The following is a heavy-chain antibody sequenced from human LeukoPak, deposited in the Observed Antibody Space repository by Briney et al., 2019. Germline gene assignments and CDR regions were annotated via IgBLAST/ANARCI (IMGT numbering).Heavy chain of an antibody. CDR2: IYPGDSDT. J-gene: IGHJ4*02. CDR1: GYSFSTSW. D-gene: IGHD6-19*01. CDR3: ARGLAVAATKAYLYFAD. Sequence: GESLKIFCKGSGYSFSTSWIAWVRQMPGKGLEWVGLIYPGDSDTRYSPSFQGQVTISADTSIPTPSLQWSSLKASDTATYYCARGLAVAATKAYLYFADCSQGALVTVSA. V-gene: IGHV5-51*01.